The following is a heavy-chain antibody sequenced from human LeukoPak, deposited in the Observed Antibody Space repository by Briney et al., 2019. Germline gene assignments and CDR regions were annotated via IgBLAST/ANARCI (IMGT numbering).Heavy chain of an antibody. CDR2: ISAYNGNT. V-gene: IGHV1-18*04. J-gene: IGHJ4*02. Sequence: VASVKVSCKASGYTFTAYYIYWVRQAPGQGLEWMGWISAYNGNTNYAQKLQGRVTMTTDTSTSTAYMELRSLRSDDTAVYYCARDTDYYDSSGYYYVFDYWGQGTLVTVSS. D-gene: IGHD3-22*01. CDR3: ARDTDYYDSSGYYYVFDY. CDR1: GYTFTAYY.